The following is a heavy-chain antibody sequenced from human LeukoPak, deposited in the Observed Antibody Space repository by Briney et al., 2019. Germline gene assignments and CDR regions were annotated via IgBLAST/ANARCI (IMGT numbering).Heavy chain of an antibody. CDR1: GFTFTNYA. V-gene: IGHV3-23*01. Sequence: GGSLRLSCAASGFTFTNYAMSWVRQAPGKGLEWVSVISGSGGSTYYADSVKGRFTISRDNSKDTLYLQMNSLRAEDTAVHYCARRDYYYCFDYWGQGTLVTVSS. CDR3: ARRDYYYCFDY. D-gene: IGHD3-22*01. CDR2: ISGSGGST. J-gene: IGHJ4*02.